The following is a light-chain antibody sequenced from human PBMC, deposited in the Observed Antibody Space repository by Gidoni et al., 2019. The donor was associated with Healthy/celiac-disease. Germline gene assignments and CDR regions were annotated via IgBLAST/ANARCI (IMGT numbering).Light chain of an antibody. CDR3: GADHGSGSNFVVV. J-gene: IGLJ2*01. V-gene: IGLV9-49*01. CDR2: VGTGGIVG. CDR1: SGYSNYK. Sequence: PVLTQPPSASASLGASITLPCPLSSGYSNYKVDWYQQRPGKGPRFVMRVGTGGIVGSKGDGIPDRFSVLGSGLNRYLTIKNIQEEDESDYHCGADHGSGSNFVVVFGGGTKLTVL.